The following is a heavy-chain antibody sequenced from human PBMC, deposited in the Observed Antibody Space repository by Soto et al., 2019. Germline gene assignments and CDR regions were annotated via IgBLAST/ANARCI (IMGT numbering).Heavy chain of an antibody. CDR3: AREDGTFDY. CDR2: SRPDTDDR. J-gene: IGHJ4*02. D-gene: IGHD1-26*01. V-gene: IGHV3-7*04. Sequence: VQLVESGGGLVQPGGSLRLSCTVSGFNFSRYWMNWVRQAPGKGMEWVANSRPDTDDRFHADSVRGRFSISRDTAKKSLFLQLNSLRVEDTGVYYCAREDGTFDYWGQGILVTVSS. CDR1: GFNFSRYW.